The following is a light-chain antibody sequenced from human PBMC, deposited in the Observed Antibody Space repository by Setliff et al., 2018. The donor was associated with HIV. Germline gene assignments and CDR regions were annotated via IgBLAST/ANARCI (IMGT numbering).Light chain of an antibody. CDR3: CSYAGTYTSYWI. Sequence: QSALAQPRSVSGSPGQSVTISCTGTSSDVGAYNYVSWYQQHPGKAPKLMIYDVRNRPSGVPDRFSGAKSGNTASLTISGLQAEDEADYYCCSYAGTYTSYWIFGGGTKVTVL. V-gene: IGLV2-11*01. CDR2: DVR. J-gene: IGLJ3*02. CDR1: SSDVGAYNY.